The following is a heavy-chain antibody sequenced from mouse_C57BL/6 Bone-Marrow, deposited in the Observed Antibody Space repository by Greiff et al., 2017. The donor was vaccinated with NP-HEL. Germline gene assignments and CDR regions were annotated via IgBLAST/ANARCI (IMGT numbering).Heavy chain of an antibody. CDR1: GYAFSSSW. CDR3: ARIYYPSY. D-gene: IGHD1-1*01. J-gene: IGHJ2*01. Sequence: LQESGPELVKPGASVKISCKASGYAFSSSWMNWVKQRPGKGLEWIGRIYPGDGDTNYNGKFKGKATLTADKSSSTAYMQLSSLTSEDSAVYFCARIYYPSYWGQGTTLTVSS. V-gene: IGHV1-82*01. CDR2: IYPGDGDT.